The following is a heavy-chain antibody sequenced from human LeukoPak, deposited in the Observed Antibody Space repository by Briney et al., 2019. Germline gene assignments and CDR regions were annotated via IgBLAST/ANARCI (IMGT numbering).Heavy chain of an antibody. V-gene: IGHV3-48*03. CDR2: ISSSGSTI. J-gene: IGHJ3*02. Sequence: GGSLRLSCAASGFTFSSYEVNWVRQAPGKGLEWVSYISSSGSTIYYADSVKGRFTISRDNAKNSLYLQMNSLRAEDTALYYCARDGGDYDILTGYSEAFDIWGQGTMVTVSS. D-gene: IGHD3-9*01. CDR1: GFTFSSYE. CDR3: ARDGGDYDILTGYSEAFDI.